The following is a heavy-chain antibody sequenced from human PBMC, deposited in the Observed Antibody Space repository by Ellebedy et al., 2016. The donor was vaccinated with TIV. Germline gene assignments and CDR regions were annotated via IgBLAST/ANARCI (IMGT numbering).Heavy chain of an antibody. CDR2: ITETGGHT. Sequence: GESLKISXVASGFSFSNYAMTWVRRAPGKGLEYISSITETGGHTFYANSVKGRFTMSRDNSKNTLYLQMYNLRGDDTAVYYCAKYVVDRVVGDWGQGTTVTVSS. CDR1: GFSFSNYA. CDR3: AKYVVDRVVGD. V-gene: IGHV3-23*01. D-gene: IGHD2-15*01. J-gene: IGHJ6*02.